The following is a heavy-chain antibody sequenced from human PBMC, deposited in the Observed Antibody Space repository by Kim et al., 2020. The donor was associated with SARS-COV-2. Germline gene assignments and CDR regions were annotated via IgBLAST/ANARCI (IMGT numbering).Heavy chain of an antibody. CDR1: GVSISSTSYY. CDR3: ARHTFSDYYFDY. Sequence: SETLSLTCTVSGVSISSTSYYWGWIRPPPGKGLEWIGSIYYSGSSYYNPSIKRPVTIFIDTSKNQFSLKLSSVTAADTAVYYCARHTFSDYYFDYWGQGTLVTVSS. CDR2: IYYSGSS. V-gene: IGHV4-39*01. J-gene: IGHJ4*02. D-gene: IGHD5-12*01.